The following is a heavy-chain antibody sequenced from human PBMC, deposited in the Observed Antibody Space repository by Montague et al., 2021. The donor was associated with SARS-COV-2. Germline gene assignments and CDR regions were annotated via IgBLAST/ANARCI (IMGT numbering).Heavy chain of an antibody. Sequence: SETLSLTCTVSGGSISSYYWNWIRKSPGKGLEWIGYIYYSGSTKYNPSFKSRVTMLVDTSKRQMSLRLNSVTAADTAVNYCEGDRGRFWHLDLWGRGTMVTVSS. CDR2: IYYSGST. J-gene: IGHJ3*01. CDR3: EGDRGRFWHLDL. V-gene: IGHV4-59*01. CDR1: GGSISSYY. D-gene: IGHD5-12*01.